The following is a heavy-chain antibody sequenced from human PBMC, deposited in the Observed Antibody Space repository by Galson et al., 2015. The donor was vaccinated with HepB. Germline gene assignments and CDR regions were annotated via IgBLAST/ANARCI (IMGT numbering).Heavy chain of an antibody. V-gene: IGHV1-58*02. D-gene: IGHD5-12*01. CDR2: IVVGSGNT. Sequence: SVKVSCKASGFTFTSSAMQWVRQARGQRLEWIGWIVVGSGNTNYAQKFQERVTITRDMSTSTAYMELSSLRSEDTAVYYCAADLSSDIVATIFYYGMDVWGQGTTVTVSS. CDR1: GFTFTSSA. CDR3: AADLSSDIVATIFYYGMDV. J-gene: IGHJ6*02.